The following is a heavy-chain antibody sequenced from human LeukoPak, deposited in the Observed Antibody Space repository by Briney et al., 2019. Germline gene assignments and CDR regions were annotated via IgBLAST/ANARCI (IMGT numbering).Heavy chain of an antibody. J-gene: IGHJ4*02. D-gene: IGHD6-19*01. Sequence: GGSLRLSCAASGFTFISYCMSWVRQAPGKGLEWVASIRQDGSEKYYVDSVRGRFTISRDDAKNSLYLEMNGLRGEDTAVYYCARDPRTGYSSGWFFDYWGQGTLVTVSS. V-gene: IGHV3-7*01. CDR2: IRQDGSEK. CDR3: ARDPRTGYSSGWFFDY. CDR1: GFTFISYC.